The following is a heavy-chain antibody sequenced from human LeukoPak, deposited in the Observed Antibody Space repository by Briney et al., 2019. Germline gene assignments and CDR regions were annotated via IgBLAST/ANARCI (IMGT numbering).Heavy chain of an antibody. D-gene: IGHD4-17*01. CDR3: ARHYGP. CDR2: IYSSGST. Sequence: AETLSLTCSVSGGPISSYYWGWIRQPPGKGLEWIGSIYSSGSTYYNPSLKSRVTISVDTSKNQFSLKLTSVTAADTAVYYCARHYGPWGQGTLVTVSS. J-gene: IGHJ5*02. CDR1: GGPISSYY. V-gene: IGHV4-39*01.